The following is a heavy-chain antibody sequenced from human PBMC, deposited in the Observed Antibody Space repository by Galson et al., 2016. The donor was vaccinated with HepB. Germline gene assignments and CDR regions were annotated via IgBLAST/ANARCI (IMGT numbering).Heavy chain of an antibody. CDR2: ISVDGATT. CDR1: GFTFRKFA. Sequence: SLRLSCAASGFTFRKFAMSWVRQAPGEGLVWVSSISVDGATTFYADSVKGLFTTSRDNSKSTLYLQMNSLRAEDTAVYYCAKDGGDRITQSPDGFDIWGQGTKVTVSS. CDR3: AKDGGDRITQSPDGFDI. D-gene: IGHD3-10*01. J-gene: IGHJ3*02. V-gene: IGHV3-23*01.